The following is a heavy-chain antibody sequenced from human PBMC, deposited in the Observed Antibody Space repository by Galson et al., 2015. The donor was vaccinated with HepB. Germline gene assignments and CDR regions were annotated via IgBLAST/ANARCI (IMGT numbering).Heavy chain of an antibody. V-gene: IGHV1-18*01. Sequence: SVKVSCKASGYTFTSYGISWVRQAPGQGLEWMGWISAYNGNTNYAQKLQGRVTMTTDTSTSTAYMELRSLRSDDTAVYYCARGRPVAAAGTRAYWFDPWGQGTLVTVSS. CDR3: ARGRPVAAAGTRAYWFDP. CDR2: ISAYNGNT. J-gene: IGHJ5*02. CDR1: GYTFTSYG. D-gene: IGHD6-13*01.